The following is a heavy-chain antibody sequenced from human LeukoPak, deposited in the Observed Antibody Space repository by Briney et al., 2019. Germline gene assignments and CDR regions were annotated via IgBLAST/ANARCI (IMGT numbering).Heavy chain of an antibody. D-gene: IGHD6-19*01. Sequence: GGSLTLSCAASGFTFSNSGMSWARQAPGKGLEWVSAISGSGGSIYYADSVKGRFTISRDNSRNTLYLQMNSLRAEDTAVFYCAKDGGWPRIFDYWGQGTLVTVSS. CDR1: GFTFSNSG. J-gene: IGHJ4*02. CDR3: AKDGGWPRIFDY. CDR2: ISGSGGSI. V-gene: IGHV3-23*01.